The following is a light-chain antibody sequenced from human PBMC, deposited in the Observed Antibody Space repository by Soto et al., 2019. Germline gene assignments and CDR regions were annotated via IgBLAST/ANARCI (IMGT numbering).Light chain of an antibody. CDR1: SSNIGSNS. CDR2: TNN. V-gene: IGLV1-44*01. Sequence: QSVLIQPPSASGTPGQRVAVSCSGSSSNIGSNSVNWYQQFPGAAPRLVIYTNNQRPSGVPDRFSGSKSGTSASLAISGLQSEDEADYYCAAWDDSLNGPVFGGGTKVTVL. CDR3: AAWDDSLNGPV. J-gene: IGLJ2*01.